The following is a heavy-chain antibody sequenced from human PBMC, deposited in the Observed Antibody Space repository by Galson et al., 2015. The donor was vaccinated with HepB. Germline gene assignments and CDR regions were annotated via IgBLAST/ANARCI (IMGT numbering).Heavy chain of an antibody. Sequence: SVKVSCKASGYTFTGYYMHWVRQAPGQGLEWMGWINPNSGGTNYAQKFQGRVTMTRDTSISTAYMELSRLRSDDTAVYYCAREVDTAMDYFDYWGQGTLVTVSS. CDR2: INPNSGGT. CDR1: GYTFTGYY. J-gene: IGHJ4*02. D-gene: IGHD5-18*01. V-gene: IGHV1-2*02. CDR3: AREVDTAMDYFDY.